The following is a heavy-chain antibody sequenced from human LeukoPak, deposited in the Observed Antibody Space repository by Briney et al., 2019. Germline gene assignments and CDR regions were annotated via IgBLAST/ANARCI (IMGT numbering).Heavy chain of an antibody. CDR1: GGSITFYY. CDR3: ASNSWKKTFDY. V-gene: IGHV4-4*07. Sequence: SETLSLTCSVSGGSITFYYWNWMRKPAGKGLEWIGRIHTSGTTNYNPSLKSRVTMSIDTSQKKFSLNLTSVTAADTAVYYCASNSWKKTFDYWGQGALVTVSS. CDR2: IHTSGTT. D-gene: IGHD1-1*01. J-gene: IGHJ4*02.